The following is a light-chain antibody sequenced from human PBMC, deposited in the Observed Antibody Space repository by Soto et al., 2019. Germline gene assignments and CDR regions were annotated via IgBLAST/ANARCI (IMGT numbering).Light chain of an antibody. V-gene: IGLV2-8*01. J-gene: IGLJ2*01. CDR1: SSDVGGYNY. Sequence: QSALTQPPSASGSPGQSVTISCTGTSSDVGGYNYVSWYQQHPGKAPKLMIYEVSKRPSGVRDRFSGSKSGNTASLTVSGLQAEDEADYYCSSYAGSNIVVFGGGTKLTVL. CDR2: EVS. CDR3: SSYAGSNIVV.